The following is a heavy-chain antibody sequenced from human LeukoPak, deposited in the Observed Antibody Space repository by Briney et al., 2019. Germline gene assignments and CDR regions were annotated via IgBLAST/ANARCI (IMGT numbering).Heavy chain of an antibody. D-gene: IGHD3-10*01. CDR3: AREAGSGSYYNFPDS. Sequence: GGSLRLSCAASGFTFSSYGMHWVRQAPGKGPEWVAVIWYDGGNKYYADSVKGRFTISRDNSKNTLYLQMNSLRAEDSAVYYCAREAGSGSYYNFPDSWGQGTLVTVSS. CDR2: IWYDGGNK. V-gene: IGHV3-33*01. CDR1: GFTFSSYG. J-gene: IGHJ5*01.